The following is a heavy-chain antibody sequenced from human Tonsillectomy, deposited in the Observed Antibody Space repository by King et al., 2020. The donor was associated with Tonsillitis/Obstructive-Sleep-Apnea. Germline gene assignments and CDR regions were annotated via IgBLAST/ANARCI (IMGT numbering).Heavy chain of an antibody. D-gene: IGHD3-3*01. CDR2: IYSGGST. CDR1: GFTVSSNY. J-gene: IGHJ4*02. Sequence: VQLVESGGGLIQPGGSLRLSCAASGFTVSSNYMSWVRQAPGKGLEWVSVIYSGGSTYYADSVKGRFTISRDNSKNTLYLQMNSLRAEDTAVYYCARGSTYYDFWSGYYTSYYFDYWGQGTLVTVSS. CDR3: ARGSTYYDFWSGYYTSYYFDY. V-gene: IGHV3-53*01.